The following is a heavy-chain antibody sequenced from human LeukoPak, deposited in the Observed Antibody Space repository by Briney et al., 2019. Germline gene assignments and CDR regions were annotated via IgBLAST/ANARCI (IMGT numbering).Heavy chain of an antibody. CDR1: GFTFDDYG. CDR2: INWNGGST. J-gene: IGHJ6*03. D-gene: IGHD4-17*01. CDR3: ARSDYGDYAGGYYYYYMDV. Sequence: GGSPRLSCAASGFTFDDYGMSWVRQAPGKGLEWVSGINWNGGSTGYADSVKGRFTISRDNAKNSLYLQMNSLRAEDTALYYCARSDYGDYAGGYYYYYMDVWGKGTTVTVSS. V-gene: IGHV3-20*04.